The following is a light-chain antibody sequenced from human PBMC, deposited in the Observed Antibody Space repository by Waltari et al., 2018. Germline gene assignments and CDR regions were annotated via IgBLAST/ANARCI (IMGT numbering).Light chain of an antibody. CDR1: SSDIGGYDY. CDR3: SSYTTNKTPV. Sequence: QPALTQPASVSGSPGQSITISCTGSSSDIGGYDYVSWYQQHPGKAPKLIIYDVTKRHSGISSRFSGSKSGNTASLTISGLQAEDEADYYCSSYTTNKTPVIGGGTKVTVL. CDR2: DVT. V-gene: IGLV2-14*03. J-gene: IGLJ2*01.